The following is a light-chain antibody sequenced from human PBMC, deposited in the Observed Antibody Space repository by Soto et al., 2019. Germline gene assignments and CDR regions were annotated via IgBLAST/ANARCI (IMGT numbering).Light chain of an antibody. Sequence: DIQMTQSPSSLSASVGDGVTITCRASQSIRSYLNWYQQKPGKAPLLMIYAASNLQSGVPSRFSGSGSGIDFTLTISSLQHEDFATYYCHQTSNIPFTFGGGTKVDIK. CDR1: QSIRSY. CDR2: AAS. J-gene: IGKJ4*01. V-gene: IGKV1-39*01. CDR3: HQTSNIPFT.